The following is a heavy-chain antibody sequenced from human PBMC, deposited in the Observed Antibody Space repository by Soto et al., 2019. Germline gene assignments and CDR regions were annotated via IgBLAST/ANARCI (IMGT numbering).Heavy chain of an antibody. CDR2: INPNSGDK. CDR3: ARGDILTGPSHPFDY. V-gene: IGHV1-2*02. J-gene: IGHJ4*02. D-gene: IGHD3-9*01. Sequence: QVQLLQSGAEVKQPGASVRVSCKAYGYTFTDYYMHWVRQAPGQGLEWMGWINPNSGDKRYAKKFQVRVTMTRDTSINTAYMEMSSLRSDDTAVYYCARGDILTGPSHPFDYWGQGTLVTVSS. CDR1: GYTFTDYY.